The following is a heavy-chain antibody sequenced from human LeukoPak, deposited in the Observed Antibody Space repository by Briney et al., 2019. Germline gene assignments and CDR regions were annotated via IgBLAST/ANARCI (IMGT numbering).Heavy chain of an antibody. J-gene: IGHJ3*02. V-gene: IGHV4-38-2*02. CDR2: IYHSGNT. CDR1: NYSISSGYY. CDR3: AGTYSLYDAFDI. D-gene: IGHD1-26*01. Sequence: SETLSLTCTVSNYSISSGYYWGWIRQPPGKGLEWIGNIYHSGNTYYNPSLKSRVRMSVDTSESQFPLKLSSVTAADTAVYYCAGTYSLYDAFDIWGQGTMVTVSS.